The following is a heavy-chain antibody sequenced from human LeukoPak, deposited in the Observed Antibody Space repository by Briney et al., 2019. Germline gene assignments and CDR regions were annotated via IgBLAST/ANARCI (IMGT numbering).Heavy chain of an antibody. CDR1: GGTFSSYA. CDR2: IIPIFGTA. J-gene: IGHJ3*02. V-gene: IGHV1-69*05. CDR3: AKPAGDGYNSRFDAFDI. Sequence: GASATVSCKASGGTFSSYAISWVRQAPGQGLEWMGGIIPIFGTANYAQKFQGRVTITTDESTSTAYMELSSLRSEDTAVYYCAKPAGDGYNSRFDAFDIWGQGTMVTASS. D-gene: IGHD5-24*01.